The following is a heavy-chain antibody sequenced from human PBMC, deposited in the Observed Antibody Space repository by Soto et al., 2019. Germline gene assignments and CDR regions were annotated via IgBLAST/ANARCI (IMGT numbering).Heavy chain of an antibody. CDR3: ARDWSMTTVTTPALDNWFDP. CDR1: GYTFTGYY. V-gene: IGHV1-2*04. J-gene: IGHJ5*02. Sequence: QVQLVQSGAEVKKPGASVKVSCKASGYTFTGYYMHWVRQAPGQGLEWMGWINPNSGGTNYAQKFQGWVTMTRDTSISTAYMELSRLRSDDTAVYYCARDWSMTTVTTPALDNWFDPWGQGTLVTVSS. D-gene: IGHD4-17*01. CDR2: INPNSGGT.